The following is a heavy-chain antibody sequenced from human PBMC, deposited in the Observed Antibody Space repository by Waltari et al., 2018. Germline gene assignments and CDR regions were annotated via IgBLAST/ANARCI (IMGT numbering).Heavy chain of an antibody. V-gene: IGHV4-34*01. Sequence: QVQLQQWGAGLLKPSETLSLTCAVYGGSFSGYYWSWIRQPPGKGLEWIGEINHSGSTNYNPSLKSRVTISVDTSKNQFSLKLSSVTAADTAVYYCARDWGSGSNTLDYWGQGTLVTVSS. CDR2: INHSGST. J-gene: IGHJ4*02. D-gene: IGHD3-10*01. CDR1: GGSFSGYY. CDR3: ARDWGSGSNTLDY.